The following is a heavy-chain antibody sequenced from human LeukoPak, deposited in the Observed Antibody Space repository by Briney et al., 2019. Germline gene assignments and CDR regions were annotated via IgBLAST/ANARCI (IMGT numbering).Heavy chain of an antibody. CDR1: GFTFGDYA. V-gene: IGHV3-49*03. Sequence: GGSLRLSCTASGFTFGDYAMSWFRQAPGKGLEWVGFIRSKAYGGTTEYAASVKGRFTISRDDSKSIAYLQMNSLKTEDTAVYYCARLAAVPYYYYMDVWGKGTTVTVSS. CDR3: ARLAAVPYYYYMDV. D-gene: IGHD4-17*01. J-gene: IGHJ6*03. CDR2: IRSKAYGGTT.